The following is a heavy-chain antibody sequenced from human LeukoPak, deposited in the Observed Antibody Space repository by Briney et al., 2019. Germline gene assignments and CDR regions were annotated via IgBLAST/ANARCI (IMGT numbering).Heavy chain of an antibody. CDR1: GYTFTSYY. CDR3: ARGEYSGGSCYPECLNFDY. J-gene: IGHJ4*02. V-gene: IGHV1-46*01. D-gene: IGHD2-15*01. Sequence: ASVKVSCKASGYTFTSYYMHWVRQAPGQGLKWMGIINPSGGSTSYAQKFQGRVTMTRDTSTGTVYMELSSLRSEDTAVYYCARGEYSGGSCYPECLNFDYWGQGTLVTVSS. CDR2: INPSGGST.